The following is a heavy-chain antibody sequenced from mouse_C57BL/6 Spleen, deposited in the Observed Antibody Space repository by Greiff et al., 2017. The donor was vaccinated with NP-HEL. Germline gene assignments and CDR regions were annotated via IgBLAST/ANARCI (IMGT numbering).Heavy chain of an antibody. D-gene: IGHD1-1*01. J-gene: IGHJ1*03. V-gene: IGHV1-78*01. Sequence: QVQLKESDAELVKPGASVKISCKVSGYTFTDHTIHWMKQRPEQGLEWIGYIYPRDGSTKYNEKFKGKATLTADKSSSTAYMQLNSLTSEDSAVYFCAHYYGSSYEGWYCDVWGTGTTVTVSS. CDR2: IYPRDGST. CDR3: AHYYGSSYEGWYCDV. CDR1: GYTFTDHT.